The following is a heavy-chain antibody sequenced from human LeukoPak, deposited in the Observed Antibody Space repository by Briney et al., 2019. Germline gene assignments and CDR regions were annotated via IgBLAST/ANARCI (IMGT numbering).Heavy chain of an antibody. CDR3: ARDKGGSYYQALGAFDI. V-gene: IGHV1-46*01. J-gene: IGHJ3*02. Sequence: ASLKVSCKASGGTFSSYAISWVRQAPGQGLEWMGIINPSGGSTSYAQKFQGRVTMTRDMSTSTVYMELSSLRSEDTAVYYCARDKGGSYYQALGAFDIWGQGTMVTVSS. CDR2: INPSGGST. CDR1: GGTFSSYA. D-gene: IGHD1-26*01.